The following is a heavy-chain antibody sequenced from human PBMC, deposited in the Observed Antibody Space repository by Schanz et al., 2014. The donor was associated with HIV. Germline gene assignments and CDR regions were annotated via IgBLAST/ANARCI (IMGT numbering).Heavy chain of an antibody. CDR3: ARGPWAGSGSYPLDY. CDR1: GGSFSAYY. D-gene: IGHD3-10*01. V-gene: IGHV4-34*01. Sequence: QVQLHQWGAGLLKPSETLSLTCAVYGGSFSAYYWSWIRQPPGKGLEWIGEINHRGITNYNPSLESRVTISMYTSKNQFSLKLNSATAADTATYYCARGPWAGSGSYPLDYWGQGTLVTVSS. J-gene: IGHJ4*02. CDR2: INHRGIT.